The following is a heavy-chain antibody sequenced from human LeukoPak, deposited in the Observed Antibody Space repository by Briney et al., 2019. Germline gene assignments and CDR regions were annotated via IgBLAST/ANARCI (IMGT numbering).Heavy chain of an antibody. J-gene: IGHJ3*02. CDR2: VYHSGTT. CDR1: GHFISSGYY. Sequence: SETLSLTCTVSGHFISSGYYWGWMRQTPGKGLEWIGSVYHSGTTQYSPSLKSRVTISLDTSRNQFSLKLNSVTAADTAVYYCAKSNGYGLIDIWGQGTMVTVSS. V-gene: IGHV4-38-2*02. CDR3: AKSNGYGLIDI. D-gene: IGHD3-22*01.